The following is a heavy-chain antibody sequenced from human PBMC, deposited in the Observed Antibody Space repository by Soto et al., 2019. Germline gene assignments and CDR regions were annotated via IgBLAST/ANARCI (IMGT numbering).Heavy chain of an antibody. V-gene: IGHV1-8*01. CDR2: MNPNSGNT. Sequence: ASVKVSCKASGYTFTSYDINWVRQATGQGLEWMGWMNPNSGNTGYAQKFQGRVTMTRNTSISTAYMELSSLRSEDTAVYYRARVGGYYCYMDVWGKGTTVTVSS. J-gene: IGHJ6*03. CDR3: ARVGGYYCYMDV. CDR1: GYTFTSYD.